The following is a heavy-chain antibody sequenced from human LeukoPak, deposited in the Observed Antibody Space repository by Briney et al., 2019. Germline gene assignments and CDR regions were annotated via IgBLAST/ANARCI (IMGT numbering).Heavy chain of an antibody. CDR3: ARLAGYGSGSYLWENYYYYYYMDV. CDR2: IYPGDSDT. V-gene: IGHV5-51*01. Sequence: GESLKISCKGSGYSFTSYWIGWVRQMPGKGLEWMGIIYPGDSDTRYSPSFQGQVTISADKSISTAYLQWSSLKASDTAMYYCARLAGYGSGSYLWENYYYYYYMDVWGKGTTVTVSS. J-gene: IGHJ6*03. CDR1: GYSFTSYW. D-gene: IGHD3-10*01.